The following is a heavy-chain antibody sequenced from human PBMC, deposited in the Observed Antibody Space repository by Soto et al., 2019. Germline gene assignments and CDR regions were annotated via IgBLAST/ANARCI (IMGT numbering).Heavy chain of an antibody. D-gene: IGHD3-16*01. CDR2: IYYSGST. CDR1: GGSISSYY. Sequence: ETLSLTCTVSGGSISSYYWSWIRQPPGKGLEWIGYIYYSGSTNYNPSLKRRVSMSIDTSRNQFSLKLTSATAADTAVYYCARSATSYDLDYWGQGTQVTVSS. V-gene: IGHV4-59*01. J-gene: IGHJ4*02. CDR3: ARSATSYDLDY.